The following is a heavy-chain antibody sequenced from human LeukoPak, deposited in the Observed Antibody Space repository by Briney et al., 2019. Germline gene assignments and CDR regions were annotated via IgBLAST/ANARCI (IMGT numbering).Heavy chain of an antibody. CDR1: GYTFSDYY. J-gene: IGHJ4*02. Sequence: ASVKVSCKASGYTFSDYYMDWVRQAPGQGLEWMGWINPNSGGTSYAQKFQGRVTMTRDTSISTAYMELSRLRSDDTAVYYCARDLVGSGSYYKDYWGQGTLVTVSS. CDR3: ARDLVGSGSYYKDY. CDR2: INPNSGGT. V-gene: IGHV1-2*02. D-gene: IGHD3-10*01.